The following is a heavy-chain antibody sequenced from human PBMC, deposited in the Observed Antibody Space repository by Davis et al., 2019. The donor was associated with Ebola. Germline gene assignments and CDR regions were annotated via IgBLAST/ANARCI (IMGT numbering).Heavy chain of an antibody. V-gene: IGHV3-23*01. CDR1: GFTFSSYA. J-gene: IGHJ4*02. CDR3: AKDKGQWELPDH. D-gene: IGHD1-26*01. Sequence: GESLKISCAASGFTFSSYAMTWVRQTPGQGLEWVSAITGSSDRTYYADSVKGRFTISRDNSKNTLYLQMNSLRVEDTAVYYCAKDKGQWELPDHWGQGTLVTVSS. CDR2: ITGSSDRT.